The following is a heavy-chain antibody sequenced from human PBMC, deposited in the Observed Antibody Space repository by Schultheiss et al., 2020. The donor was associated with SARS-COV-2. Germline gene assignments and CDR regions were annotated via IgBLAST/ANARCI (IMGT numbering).Heavy chain of an antibody. CDR2: ISGSGGST. Sequence: GGSLRLSCAASGFTVSSNYMSWVRQAPGKGLEWVSAISGSGGSTYYADSVKGRFTISRDNSKNTLYLQMNSLRAEDTAVYYCAKDYTVTPDAFDIWGQGTMVTVSS. D-gene: IGHD4-11*01. CDR3: AKDYTVTPDAFDI. CDR1: GFTVSSNY. V-gene: IGHV3-23*01. J-gene: IGHJ3*02.